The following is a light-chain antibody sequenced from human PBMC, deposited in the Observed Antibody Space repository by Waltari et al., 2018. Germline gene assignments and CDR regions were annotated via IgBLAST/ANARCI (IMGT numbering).Light chain of an antibody. Sequence: VFTQSPGTLSLFPGEGATLPFRARQRLTMNYLAGYQQKPGQAPRPLIFGASSRAAGIPDRFSGSGSGTDFTLTISRLEAEDFAVYYCQQYGSSIMYTFGQGTKLEIK. CDR1: QRLTMNY. V-gene: IGKV3-20*01. CDR2: GAS. CDR3: QQYGSSIMYT. J-gene: IGKJ2*01.